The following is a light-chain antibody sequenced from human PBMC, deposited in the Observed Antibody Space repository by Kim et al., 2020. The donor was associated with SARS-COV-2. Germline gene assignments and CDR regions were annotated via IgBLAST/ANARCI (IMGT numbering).Light chain of an antibody. CDR2: DVR. CDR3: SSYTNSNTLV. V-gene: IGLV2-14*03. CDR1: SSDVGAYNY. Sequence: QSALTQPASVSGSPGQSITISCTGTSSDVGAYNYVSWYQQHPGKAPKLMLYDVRMRPSGISNRFSGSKSDNTAFLTISGLQAEDEADYYCSSYTNSNTLVFGGGTKVTVL. J-gene: IGLJ3*02.